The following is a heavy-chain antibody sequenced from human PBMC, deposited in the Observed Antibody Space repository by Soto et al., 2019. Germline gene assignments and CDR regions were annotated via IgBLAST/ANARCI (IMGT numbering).Heavy chain of an antibody. V-gene: IGHV4-4*02. CDR3: ASRDPGTSVDY. CDR2: IYRTGST. D-gene: IGHD1-7*01. CDR1: GGSFTSNNW. Sequence: SETLSLTCAVSGGSFTSNNWWTWVRQPPGQGLEWIGEIYRTGSTNYNPSLKSRVTISLDKSEDQFSLKVTSLTAADTAVYYCASRDPGTSVDYWGQGTLVTVSS. J-gene: IGHJ4*02.